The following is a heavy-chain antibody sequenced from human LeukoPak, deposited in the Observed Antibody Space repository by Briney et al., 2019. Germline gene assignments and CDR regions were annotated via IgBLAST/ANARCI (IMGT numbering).Heavy chain of an antibody. V-gene: IGHV3-23*01. CDR3: AKDRGYCSSTSCNRHFDY. J-gene: IGHJ4*02. Sequence: GGSLRLSCAASGFTFSSYSMNWVRQAPGTGLEWVSAISGSGGSTYYADSVKGRFTISRDNSKNTLYLQMNSLRAEDTAVYYCAKDRGYCSSTSCNRHFDYWGQGTLVTVSS. CDR1: GFTFSSYS. CDR2: ISGSGGST. D-gene: IGHD2-2*02.